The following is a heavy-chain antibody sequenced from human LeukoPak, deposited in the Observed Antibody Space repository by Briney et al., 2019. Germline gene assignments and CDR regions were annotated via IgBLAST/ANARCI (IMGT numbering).Heavy chain of an antibody. Sequence: PSETLSLTCTVSGGSISSYYWGWLRQPPGKGLEWIGSIYHSGSTYYNPSLKSRVTISVDTSKNQFSLRLSSLTAADTAVYYCSSGSYYLPSNWGQGTLVPVSS. J-gene: IGHJ4*02. CDR2: IYHSGST. V-gene: IGHV4-38-2*02. CDR3: SSGSYYLPSN. CDR1: GGSISSYY. D-gene: IGHD3-10*01.